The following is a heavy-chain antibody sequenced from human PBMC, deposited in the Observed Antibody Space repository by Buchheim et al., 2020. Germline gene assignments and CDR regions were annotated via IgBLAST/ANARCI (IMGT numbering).Heavy chain of an antibody. CDR2: IWYDGSNK. V-gene: IGHV3-33*01. CDR1: GFTFSSYG. CDR3: ARDLIAAAGRGLLY. J-gene: IGHJ4*02. Sequence: QVQLVESGGGVVQPGRSLRLSCAASGFTFSSYGMHWVRQAPGKGLEWVAVIWYDGSNKYYADYVKGRFTISRDNSKNTLYLQMNSLRAEDTAVYYCARDLIAAAGRGLLYWGQGTL. D-gene: IGHD6-13*01.